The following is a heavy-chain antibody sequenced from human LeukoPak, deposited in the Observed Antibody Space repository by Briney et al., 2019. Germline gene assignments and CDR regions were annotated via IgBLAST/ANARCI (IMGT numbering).Heavy chain of an antibody. J-gene: IGHJ4*02. CDR2: INPNSGGA. CDR1: GYTFTGYY. V-gene: IGHV1-2*02. D-gene: IGHD6-19*01. CDR3: ARTLAVAGRGYFDY. Sequence: ASVKVSCKASGYTFTGYYMHWVRRAPGQGLEWMGWINPNSGGASYAQKFQGRVTMTRDTSVSTAYMELSRLRSDDTAVYYCARTLAVAGRGYFDYWGQGTLVTVSS.